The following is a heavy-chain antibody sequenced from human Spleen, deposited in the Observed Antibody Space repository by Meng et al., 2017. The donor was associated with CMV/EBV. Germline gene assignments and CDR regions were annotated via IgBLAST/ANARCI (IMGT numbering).Heavy chain of an antibody. V-gene: IGHV4-61*01. CDR1: GYSISSAYY. J-gene: IGHJ4*02. CDR3: ARIPLVRGAISKYYFDY. Sequence: SETLSLTCTVSGYSISSAYYWSWIRQPPGRGLEWIACIYYSGSTSYNPSLKSRVTISLDTSNNQFSLMLTSVTSADTAVYYCARIPLVRGAISKYYFDYWGQGTLVTVSS. CDR2: IYYSGST. D-gene: IGHD3-10*01.